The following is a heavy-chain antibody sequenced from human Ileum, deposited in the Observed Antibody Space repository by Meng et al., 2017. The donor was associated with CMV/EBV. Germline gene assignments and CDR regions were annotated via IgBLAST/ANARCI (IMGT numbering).Heavy chain of an antibody. J-gene: IGHJ3*01. CDR3: ATVGTNAEFDV. Sequence: GGSLKISCAASGFALDTQMLTWVRQAPGKGLEWVANISSGSKYIYYAASLTGRFTSSRDNAKNLLYLQMNSLRAEDTAVYFCATVGTNAEFDVWGQGKMVTVSS. CDR1: GFALDTQM. CDR2: ISSGSKYI. D-gene: IGHD2-2*01. V-gene: IGHV3-21*01.